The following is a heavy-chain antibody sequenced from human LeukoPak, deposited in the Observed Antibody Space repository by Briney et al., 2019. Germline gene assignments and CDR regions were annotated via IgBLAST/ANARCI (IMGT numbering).Heavy chain of an antibody. J-gene: IGHJ4*02. Sequence: GGSLRLSCAASGFTFSSYGMHWVRQAPGKGLEWVAVISYDGSNKYYADSVKGRFTISRDNSKNTLYLQMNSLRAEDTAVYYCAKEGRSDKYYFDYWGQGTLVTVSS. V-gene: IGHV3-30*18. CDR2: ISYDGSNK. CDR3: AKEGRSDKYYFDY. D-gene: IGHD3-10*01. CDR1: GFTFSSYG.